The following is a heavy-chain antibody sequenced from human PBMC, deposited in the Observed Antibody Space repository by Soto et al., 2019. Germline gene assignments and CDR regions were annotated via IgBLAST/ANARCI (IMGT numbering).Heavy chain of an antibody. D-gene: IGHD3-22*01. Sequence: SGPTLVNPTQTLTLTCTFSGFSLSTSGMCVSWIRQPPGKALEWLALIDWDDDKYYSTSLKTRLPISKDTSKNQVVLTMTNMDPVDTATYYCARSRYYDSSGPEKNDAFDIWGQGTMVTVSS. CDR3: ARSRYYDSSGPEKNDAFDI. CDR2: IDWDDDK. CDR1: GFSLSTSGMC. V-gene: IGHV2-70*01. J-gene: IGHJ3*02.